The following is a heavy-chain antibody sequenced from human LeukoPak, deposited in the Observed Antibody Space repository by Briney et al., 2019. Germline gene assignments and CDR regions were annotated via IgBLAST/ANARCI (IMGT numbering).Heavy chain of an antibody. J-gene: IGHJ3*02. CDR1: GYTFTSYG. D-gene: IGHD6-19*01. CDR2: ISAYNGNT. CDR3: ARVGSSGWYGVESDAFDI. Sequence: PEASVKVSCKASGYTFTSYGISWVRQAPGQGLEWMGWISAYNGNTNYAQKLQGRVTMTTDTSTSTAYMELRSLRSDDTAVYYCARVGSSGWYGVESDAFDIWGQGTMVTVSS. V-gene: IGHV1-18*01.